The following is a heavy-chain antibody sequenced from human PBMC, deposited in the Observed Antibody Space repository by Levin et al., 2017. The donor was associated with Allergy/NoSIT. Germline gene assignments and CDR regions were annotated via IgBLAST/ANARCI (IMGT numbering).Heavy chain of an antibody. CDR1: GFTFSTYY. D-gene: IGHD4-17*01. V-gene: IGHV3-21*01. Sequence: GESLKISCAASGFTFSTYYMNWVRQAPGKGLEWVSSISGSSGYIYYADSVKGRFTISRDNAKNSLYLQMNSLRDEDTGVDYCARGDDYGDYVVDYWGQGTLVTVSS. J-gene: IGHJ4*02. CDR2: ISGSSGYI. CDR3: ARGDDYGDYVVDY.